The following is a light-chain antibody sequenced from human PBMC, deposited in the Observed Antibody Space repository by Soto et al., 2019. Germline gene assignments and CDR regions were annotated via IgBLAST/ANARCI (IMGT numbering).Light chain of an antibody. Sequence: EVVLTQSPGTLSLSPGERATLSCRTSQSVSSSYLAWYQQKPGQAPRLLIYGASSRATGIPDRFSGSGSETDFTLTISRLEPEDFAVYYCQQYSSSPLTFGGGTKVDIK. V-gene: IGKV3-20*01. J-gene: IGKJ4*01. CDR2: GAS. CDR3: QQYSSSPLT. CDR1: QSVSSSY.